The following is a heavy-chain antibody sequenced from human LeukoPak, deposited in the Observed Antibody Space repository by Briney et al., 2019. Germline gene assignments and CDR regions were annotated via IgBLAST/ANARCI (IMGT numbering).Heavy chain of an antibody. CDR2: IYPGNSDT. D-gene: IGHD2-21*01. CDR3: ARRVGIRVFHWFDP. J-gene: IGHJ5*02. Sequence: GESLKISCKGSGYRFTKSWIGWVRQMPGKGLEWLGIIYPGNSDTRYSPSFQGQVTISADKSISTAYLQWSSLKASDTAMYYCARRVGIRVFHWFDPWGQGTLVTVSS. V-gene: IGHV5-51*01. CDR1: GYRFTKSW.